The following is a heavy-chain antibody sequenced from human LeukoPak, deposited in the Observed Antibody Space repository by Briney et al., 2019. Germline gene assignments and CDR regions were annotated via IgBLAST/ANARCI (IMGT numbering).Heavy chain of an antibody. D-gene: IGHD5-18*01. J-gene: IGHJ4*02. Sequence: GGSLRLSCAASGFTFSTYWMHWVRQVPGKGLVWVSRINSDGSTADYADAVKGRFTISRDNAKNTLYLEMNSLRAEDTALYYCAPEGGSSYDYWGQGTLVTVSS. CDR1: GFTFSTYW. V-gene: IGHV3-74*01. CDR2: INSDGSTA. CDR3: APEGGSSYDY.